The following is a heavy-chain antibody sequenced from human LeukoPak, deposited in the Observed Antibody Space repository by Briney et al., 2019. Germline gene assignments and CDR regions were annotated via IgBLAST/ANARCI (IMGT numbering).Heavy chain of an antibody. D-gene: IGHD2-15*01. CDR2: ITSSSFHM. V-gene: IGHV3-21*01. CDR1: GFIFSCYT. J-gene: IGHJ6*03. CDR3: AGGGNYYYYYMDV. Sequence: PGGSLRLSCAASGFIFSCYTMTWVRQAPGKGLEWVSSITSSSFHMYYADSVKGRVTISRDNAKDSLYLQMNSLRADDTAVYYCAGGGNYYYYYMDVWGKGTTVTDSS.